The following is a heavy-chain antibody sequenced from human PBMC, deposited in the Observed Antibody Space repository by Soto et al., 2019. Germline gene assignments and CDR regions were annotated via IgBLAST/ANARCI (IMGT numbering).Heavy chain of an antibody. D-gene: IGHD3-22*01. Sequence: LRLSCAASGFTFSDYYMSWVRQAPGKGLEWVSYISGSGGTIYYADSLKGRITISRDNAKNSLYLQMNSLRAEDTAAYYCARGSSSGYEPYFDYWGQGTLVTVSS. CDR3: ARGSSSGYEPYFDY. J-gene: IGHJ4*02. V-gene: IGHV3-11*01. CDR1: GFTFSDYY. CDR2: ISGSGGTI.